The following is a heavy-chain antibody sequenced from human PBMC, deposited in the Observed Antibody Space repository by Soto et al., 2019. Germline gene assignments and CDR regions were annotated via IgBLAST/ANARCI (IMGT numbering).Heavy chain of an antibody. D-gene: IGHD5-12*01. CDR3: ARGLRLDSGYAPHWFDA. Sequence: QVQLVESGGGVVQPGRSLRLSCAASGFTFSSYAMHWVRQAPGKGLEWGAVISYDGSNKYYADSVKGRLTISRDNSKNTLYLQINSLRAESTAVDYCARGLRLDSGYAPHWFDAWGQGTLVTVSS. V-gene: IGHV3-30-3*01. CDR1: GFTFSSYA. J-gene: IGHJ5*02. CDR2: ISYDGSNK.